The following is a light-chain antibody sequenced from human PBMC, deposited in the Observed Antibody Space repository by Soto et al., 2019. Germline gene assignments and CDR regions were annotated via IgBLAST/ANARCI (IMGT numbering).Light chain of an antibody. CDR2: AAS. V-gene: IGKV1-9*01. J-gene: IGKJ4*01. CDR1: QGISSY. Sequence: DIQLTQSPSFLSASVGDRVTITCRASQGISSYLAWYQQKPGKAPKLLIYAASTLQSGVPSRFSGSGSGTEFTLTISSLQPEDFATYYCQQRNSPAPFGGGTKVEIK. CDR3: QQRNSPAP.